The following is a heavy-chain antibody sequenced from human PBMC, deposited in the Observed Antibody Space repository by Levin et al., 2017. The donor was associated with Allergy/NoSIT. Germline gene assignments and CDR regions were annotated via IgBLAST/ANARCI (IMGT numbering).Heavy chain of an antibody. CDR2: ILNDGSSK. CDR3: AEEQEKLALGY. CDR1: GFNFSAYG. Sequence: GESLKISCAVSGFNFSAYGFHWVRQAPGKGLEWVAVILNDGSSKYYADSVRGRFSISRDNFKNTLYLQMNSLRPEDTAGYYCAEEQEKLALGYWGQGTLVTVSS. V-gene: IGHV3-30*18. J-gene: IGHJ4*02.